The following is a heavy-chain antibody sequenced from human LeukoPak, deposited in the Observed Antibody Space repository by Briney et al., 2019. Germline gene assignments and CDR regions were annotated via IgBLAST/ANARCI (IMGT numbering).Heavy chain of an antibody. J-gene: IGHJ4*02. CDR1: GYTFTSYG. V-gene: IGHV1-18*01. D-gene: IGHD3-22*01. CDR3: ARGPLDYYDSSGYNDY. CDR2: ISAYNGNT. Sequence: ASVKVSCKASGYTFTSYGIIWVRQAPGQGLEWMGWISAYNGNTNYAQKLQGRVTMTTDTSTSTAYMELRSLRSDDTAVYYCARGPLDYYDSSGYNDYWGQGTLVTVSS.